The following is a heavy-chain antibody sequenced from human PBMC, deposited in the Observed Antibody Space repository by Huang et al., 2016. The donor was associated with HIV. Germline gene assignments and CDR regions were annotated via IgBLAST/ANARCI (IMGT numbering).Heavy chain of an antibody. J-gene: IGHJ3*02. Sequence: EVQLVESGGGLVKPGGSLRLSCAASGFTFSKAWMSWVRQAPGKGLEWVGRIKSKTDGGTTDYAAPVKCRFTISRDDSKNTLYLQMNTLKTEDTAVYYCTTDRDYGDYVADAFDIWGQGTMVTVSS. CDR2: IKSKTDGGTT. CDR3: TTDRDYGDYVADAFDI. V-gene: IGHV3-15*01. CDR1: GFTFSKAW. D-gene: IGHD4-17*01.